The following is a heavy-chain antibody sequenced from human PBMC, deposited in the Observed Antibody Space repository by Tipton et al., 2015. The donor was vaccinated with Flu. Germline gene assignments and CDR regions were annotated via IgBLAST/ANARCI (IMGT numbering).Heavy chain of an antibody. Sequence: LRLSCAVSGGSISSGGYSWSWIRQPPGKGLEWIGYIYHSGSTYYNPSLKSRVTISVDRSKNQFSLKLSSVTAADTAVYYCASQPIVASSYFDYWGQGTLVTVSS. J-gene: IGHJ4*02. V-gene: IGHV4-30-2*01. CDR3: ASQPIVASSYFDY. CDR2: IYHSGST. CDR1: GGSISSGGYS. D-gene: IGHD3-22*01.